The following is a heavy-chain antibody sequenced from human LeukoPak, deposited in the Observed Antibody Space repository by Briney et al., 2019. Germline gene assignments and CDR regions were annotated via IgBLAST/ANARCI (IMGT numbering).Heavy chain of an antibody. J-gene: IGHJ5*02. CDR1: GGSISSYY. Sequence: PSETLSLTCTVSGGSISSYYWSWIRQPPGKGLEWIGYICYSGNTNYNPSLKSRVTISVDTSKNQFSLKLSSVTAADTAMYYCARHLGYCSSTSCYSWFDPWGQGTLVTVSS. CDR2: ICYSGNT. V-gene: IGHV4-59*01. D-gene: IGHD2-2*02. CDR3: ARHLGYCSSTSCYSWFDP.